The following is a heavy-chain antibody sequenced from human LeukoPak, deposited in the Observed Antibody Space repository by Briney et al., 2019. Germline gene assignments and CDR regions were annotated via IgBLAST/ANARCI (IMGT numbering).Heavy chain of an antibody. CDR3: TGDNFDSSVKFDY. J-gene: IGHJ4*02. CDR2: IRSKANNYAT. CDR1: GFTFSGSA. V-gene: IGHV3-73*01. D-gene: IGHD3-22*01. Sequence: GGSLKLSCVVSGFTFSGSAVHWVRQASGKGLEWVGRIRSKANNYATAYAASVKGRFTISRDDSKNTAYLQMNSLKTEDTAVYYCTGDNFDSSVKFDYWGQGTLVTVSS.